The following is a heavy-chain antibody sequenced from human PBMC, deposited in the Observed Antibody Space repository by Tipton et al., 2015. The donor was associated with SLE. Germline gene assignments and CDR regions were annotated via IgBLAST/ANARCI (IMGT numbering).Heavy chain of an antibody. CDR1: NGSFSGYH. Sequence: TLSLTCGVYNGSFSGYHWTWIRQPPGKGLEWIGEINHGGSTNYNPSLKSRVTISVDTSKNQFSLKLSSVTAADTAVYYCARRRVDYYGMDVWGQGTTVTVSS. CDR2: INHGGST. CDR3: ARRRVDYYGMDV. J-gene: IGHJ6*02. V-gene: IGHV4-34*01. D-gene: IGHD2-15*01.